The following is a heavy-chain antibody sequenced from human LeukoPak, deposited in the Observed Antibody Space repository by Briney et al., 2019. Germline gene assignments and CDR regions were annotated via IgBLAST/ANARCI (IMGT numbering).Heavy chain of an antibody. CDR3: AKGRGGGYSSSSTGFDY. V-gene: IGHV3-23*01. CDR2: ISSSGGST. J-gene: IGHJ4*02. Sequence: GASLRLSCAASGFTFSSYAMSWVRQAPGKGLEWVSTISSSGGSTYYADSVKGRFTISRDNSNNTLFLQMNSLRAEDTAVFYCAKGRGGGYSSSSTGFDYWGQGTLVTVSS. CDR1: GFTFSSYA. D-gene: IGHD6-6*01.